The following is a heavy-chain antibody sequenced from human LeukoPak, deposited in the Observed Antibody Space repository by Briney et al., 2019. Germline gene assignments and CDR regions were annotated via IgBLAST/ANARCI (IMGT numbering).Heavy chain of an antibody. CDR3: APARGTLGRGNWFDP. D-gene: IGHD1-1*01. Sequence: PGGSLRLSCAASGFTFSSYWMHWVRQAPGKGLVWVSRINSDGSSTSYADSVKGRFTISRDSAKNTLYLQMNSLRAEDTAVYYCAPARGTLGRGNWFDPWGQGTLVTVSS. CDR2: INSDGSST. CDR1: GFTFSSYW. J-gene: IGHJ5*02. V-gene: IGHV3-74*01.